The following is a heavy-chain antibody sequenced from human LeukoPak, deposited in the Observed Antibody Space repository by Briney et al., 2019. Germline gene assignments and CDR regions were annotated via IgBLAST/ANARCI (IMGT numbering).Heavy chain of an antibody. CDR2: ISSSSSYI. CDR3: ARSYSGYEIFDY. D-gene: IGHD5-12*01. J-gene: IGHJ4*02. Sequence: PGGSLRLSCAASGFTFSSYSMNWVRQAPGKGLEWVSSISSSSSYIYYADPVKGRFTISRDNAKNSLYLQMNSLRAEDTAVYYCARSYSGYEIFDYWGQGTLVTVSS. V-gene: IGHV3-21*01. CDR1: GFTFSSYS.